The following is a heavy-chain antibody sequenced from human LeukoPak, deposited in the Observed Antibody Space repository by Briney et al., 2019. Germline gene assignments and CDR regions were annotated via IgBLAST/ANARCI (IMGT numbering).Heavy chain of an antibody. CDR1: GFTFSSYG. V-gene: IGHV3-30*03. CDR2: ISNDGSNK. CDR3: AIPDADAFDI. J-gene: IGHJ3*02. Sequence: PGGSLRLSCAASGFTFSSYGMHWVRQAPGKGPEWVAVISNDGSNKYYADSVRGRFTISRDNSKNTLYLQMNSLRAEDTAVYYCAIPDADAFDIWGQGTMVTVSS.